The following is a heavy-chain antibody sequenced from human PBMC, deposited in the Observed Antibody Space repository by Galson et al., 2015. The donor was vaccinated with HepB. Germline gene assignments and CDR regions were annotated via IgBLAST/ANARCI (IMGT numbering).Heavy chain of an antibody. D-gene: IGHD3-3*01. V-gene: IGHV2-5*01. Sequence: PALVKPTQTLTLTCTVSGFSLTTSGVGVGWIRQPPGKALEWLALIYWNDDKRYSPSLRNRLTLTRDTSKNQVVLTMTNVDPVDTARYYCAHRIVDPPISGVVPDVFDFWGQGTMVTVSS. CDR3: AHRIVDPPISGVVPDVFDF. CDR2: IYWNDDK. CDR1: GFSLTTSGVG. J-gene: IGHJ3*01.